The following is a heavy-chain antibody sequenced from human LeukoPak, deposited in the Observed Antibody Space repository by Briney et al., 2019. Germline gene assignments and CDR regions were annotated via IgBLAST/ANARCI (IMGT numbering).Heavy chain of an antibody. Sequence: SVKVSCKASGGTFSSYAISWVRQAPGQGLEWMGGIIPIFGTANYAQKFQGRVTITADESTSTAYMELSSLRSEDTAVYYCARGGTIFGVVIRKYYWFDPWGQGTLVTVSS. CDR1: GGTFSSYA. CDR3: ARGGTIFGVVIRKYYWFDP. CDR2: IIPIFGTA. V-gene: IGHV1-69*13. D-gene: IGHD3-3*01. J-gene: IGHJ5*02.